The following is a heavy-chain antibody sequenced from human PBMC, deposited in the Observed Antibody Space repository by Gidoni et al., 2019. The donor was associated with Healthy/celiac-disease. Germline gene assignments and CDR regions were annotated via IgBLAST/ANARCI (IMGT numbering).Heavy chain of an antibody. V-gene: IGHV3-21*01. Sequence: PGKGLEWVSSISSSSSYIYYADSVKGRFTISRDNAKNSLYLQMNSLRAEDTAVYYCARDGYSSGWYDYWGQGTLVTVSS. J-gene: IGHJ4*02. D-gene: IGHD6-19*01. CDR3: ARDGYSSGWYDY. CDR2: ISSSSSYI.